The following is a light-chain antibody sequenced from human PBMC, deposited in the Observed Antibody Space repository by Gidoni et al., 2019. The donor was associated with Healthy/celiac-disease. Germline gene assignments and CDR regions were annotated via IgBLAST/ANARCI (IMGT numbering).Light chain of an antibody. CDR3: QQYDNLSFT. J-gene: IGKJ3*01. CDR2: AAS. CDR1: HDISNY. V-gene: IGKV1-33*01. Sequence: DIQMTQSPSSLSASVGDRVTITCQASHDISNYLNWYQQKPGKAPKLLIYAASNLETGVPSRFSGSGSGTDFTFTISSLQPEDIATYYCQQYDNLSFTFGPGTKVDIK.